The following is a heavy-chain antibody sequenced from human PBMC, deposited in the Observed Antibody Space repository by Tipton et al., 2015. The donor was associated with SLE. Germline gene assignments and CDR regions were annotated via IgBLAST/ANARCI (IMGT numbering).Heavy chain of an antibody. J-gene: IGHJ1*01. CDR3: ARDRAVAGPRAEYFQH. Sequence: SLRLSCAASGFTFSSYWMSWVRQAPGKGLEWVANIKQDGSEKYYVDSVKGRFTISRDNAKNSLYLQMNSLRAEDTAVYYCARDRAVAGPRAEYFQHWGQGTLVTVSS. CDR2: IKQDGSEK. D-gene: IGHD6-19*01. CDR1: GFTFSSYW. V-gene: IGHV3-7*01.